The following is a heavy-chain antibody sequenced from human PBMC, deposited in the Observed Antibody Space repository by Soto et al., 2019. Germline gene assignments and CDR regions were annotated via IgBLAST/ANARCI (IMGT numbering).Heavy chain of an antibody. V-gene: IGHV1-18*01. Sequence: QVQLVQSGAEVKKPGASVKVSCKASGYTFTSYGISWVRQAPGQGLEWMGWISAYNGNTNYAQKLQGRVTMTTDTSTSTAYMELRGLRSDDTAVYYCARDYDILTGYFLYYYYGMDVWGQGTTVTVSS. CDR1: GYTFTSYG. J-gene: IGHJ6*02. CDR2: ISAYNGNT. D-gene: IGHD3-9*01. CDR3: ARDYDILTGYFLYYYYGMDV.